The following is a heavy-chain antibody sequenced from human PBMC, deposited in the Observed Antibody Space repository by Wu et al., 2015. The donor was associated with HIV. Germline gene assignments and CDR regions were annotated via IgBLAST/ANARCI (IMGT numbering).Heavy chain of an antibody. CDR2: ISAYNGNT. CDR3: ARDRGVVTKYYFDY. CDR1: GYTFTSYG. Sequence: QVQLVQSGAEVKKPGASVKVSCKASGYTFTSYGISWVRQAPGQGLEWMGWISAYNGNTNYAQKFQGRVTITADESTSTAYMELSSLRSEDTAVYYCARDRGVVTKYYFDYWGQGTLVTVSS. V-gene: IGHV1-18*01. J-gene: IGHJ4*02. D-gene: IGHD2-21*02.